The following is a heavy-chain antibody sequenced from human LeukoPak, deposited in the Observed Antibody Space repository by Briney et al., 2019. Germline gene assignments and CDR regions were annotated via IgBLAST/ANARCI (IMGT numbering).Heavy chain of an antibody. Sequence: ASVKVSCKVSGYTLTELSMHWVRQALGKGLEWMGGFDPEDGETIYAQKFQGRVTMTEDTSTDTAYMELSSLRSEDTAVYYCATPYYDFWSGYYTQYYYYGMDVWGQGTTVTVSS. CDR2: FDPEDGET. D-gene: IGHD3-3*01. CDR1: GYTLTELS. CDR3: ATPYYDFWSGYYTQYYYYGMDV. J-gene: IGHJ6*02. V-gene: IGHV1-24*01.